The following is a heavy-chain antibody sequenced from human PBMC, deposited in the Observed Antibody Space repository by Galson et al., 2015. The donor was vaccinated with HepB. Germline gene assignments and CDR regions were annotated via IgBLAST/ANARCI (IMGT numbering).Heavy chain of an antibody. CDR1: GGTFSSCA. J-gene: IGHJ5*02. CDR2: IIPILGIA. D-gene: IGHD2-15*01. CDR3: ARDGCSGGSCYYGYNWFDP. Sequence: SCKASGGTFSSCAISWVRQAPGQGLEWMGGIIPILGIANYAQKLQGRVTITADKSTSTAYMELSSLRSEDTAVYYCARDGCSGGSCYYGYNWFDPWGQGTLVTVSS. V-gene: IGHV1-69*10.